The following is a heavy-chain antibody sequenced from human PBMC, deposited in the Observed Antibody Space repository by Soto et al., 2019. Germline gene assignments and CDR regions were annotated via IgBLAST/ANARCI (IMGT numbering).Heavy chain of an antibody. V-gene: IGHV1-46*01. J-gene: IGHJ5*01. CDR3: ARDGGYNFWSGYSINWFDS. Sequence: SVKVSCKASGYTFTTYYMHWVRQAPGQGLEWMGIINPSNAKTSYAQKFQGRVTMTSEMSTSTVYMELSGLRSEDTAVYYCARDGGYNFWSGYSINWFDSWGQGTLVTVSS. CDR2: INPSNAKT. D-gene: IGHD3-3*01. CDR1: GYTFTTYY.